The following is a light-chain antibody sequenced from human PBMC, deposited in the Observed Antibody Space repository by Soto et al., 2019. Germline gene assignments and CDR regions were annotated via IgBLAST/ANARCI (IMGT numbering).Light chain of an antibody. V-gene: IGKV3-20*01. CDR1: QTVNNNY. Sequence: EIVWTQSPDTLSLSPGERATLSCRASQTVNNNYVAWYQQKPGQAPRLLIFRASNKATGIPDRFSGSGSGTEFILTISGLEPDYSGIYQRHLHGFPPEPFGHGGTVDI. CDR2: RAS. CDR3: HLHGFPPEP. J-gene: IGKJ1*01.